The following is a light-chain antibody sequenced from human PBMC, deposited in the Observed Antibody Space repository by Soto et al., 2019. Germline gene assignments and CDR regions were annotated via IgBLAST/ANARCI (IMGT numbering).Light chain of an antibody. V-gene: IGLV1-51*01. J-gene: IGLJ1*01. CDR3: GSWDSSLCAYV. Sequence: QSVMTQPPSVSAAPGQKVTISCSGSSSNIGGNSVSWYQQLPGTAPKLLIYDDNKRPSGIPDRFSGSKSGTSATLGITGFQTGDEAEYYCGSWDSSLCAYVFGTGTKVTVL. CDR1: SSNIGGNS. CDR2: DDN.